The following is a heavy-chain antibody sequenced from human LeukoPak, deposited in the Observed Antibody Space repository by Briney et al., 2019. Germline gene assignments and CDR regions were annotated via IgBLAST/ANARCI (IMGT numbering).Heavy chain of an antibody. Sequence: SLRLSCGASGFTFDDYAIHWVRQAPGKGLEWVSGISWNSGRIGYAASVEGRFTISRDNAKNSLYLQMNSLRAEDTALYYCANDGRCSSTSCYAGIDYWGQGTLVTVSS. D-gene: IGHD2-2*01. J-gene: IGHJ4*02. CDR1: GFTFDDYA. CDR3: ANDGRCSSTSCYAGIDY. V-gene: IGHV3-9*01. CDR2: ISWNSGRI.